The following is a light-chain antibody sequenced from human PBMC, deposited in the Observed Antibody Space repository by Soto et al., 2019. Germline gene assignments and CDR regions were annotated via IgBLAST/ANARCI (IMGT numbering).Light chain of an antibody. CDR2: DTV. CDR1: QSVSDK. J-gene: IGKJ4*01. V-gene: IGKV3-15*01. Sequence: EIMITQSPDTLSLSPVESATLSCRSSQSVSDKVAWYQQTSGQPPKLLIYDTVSRAAGVPGRFSGSGSGTEFTLTISSLQSEDFAVYYCQQYNNWPLTFGGGTKVDIK. CDR3: QQYNNWPLT.